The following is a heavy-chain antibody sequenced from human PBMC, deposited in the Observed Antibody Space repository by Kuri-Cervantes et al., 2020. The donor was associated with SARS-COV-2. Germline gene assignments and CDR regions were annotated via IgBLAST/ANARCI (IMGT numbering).Heavy chain of an antibody. Sequence: SVKVSCKASGGTFSSYAISWVRQAPGQGLEWMGRIIPILGTANYAQKFQGRVTITADKSTSTAYMELSSLRSEDTAVYCCAREDQQLAISFDYWGQGTLVTVSS. CDR3: AREDQQLAISFDY. J-gene: IGHJ4*02. V-gene: IGHV1-69*04. CDR1: GGTFSSYA. CDR2: IIPILGTA. D-gene: IGHD6-13*01.